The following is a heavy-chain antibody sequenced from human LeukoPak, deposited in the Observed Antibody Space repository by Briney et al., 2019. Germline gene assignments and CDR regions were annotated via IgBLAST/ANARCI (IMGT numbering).Heavy chain of an antibody. CDR3: AKFRLPSTVATAMIHSYFFDY. CDR1: GFTFSSYG. D-gene: IGHD5-18*01. Sequence: GGSLRLSCAASGFTFSSYGMHWVRQAPGKGLEWVAVISYDGSNKYYADSVKGRFTISRDNSKNTLYVQMNSLRAEDTAVYYCAKFRLPSTVATAMIHSYFFDYWGQGTLVTVSS. J-gene: IGHJ4*02. V-gene: IGHV3-30*18. CDR2: ISYDGSNK.